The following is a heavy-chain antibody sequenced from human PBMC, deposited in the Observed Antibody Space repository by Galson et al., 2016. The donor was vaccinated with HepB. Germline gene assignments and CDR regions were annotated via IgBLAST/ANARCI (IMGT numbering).Heavy chain of an antibody. J-gene: IGHJ6*03. D-gene: IGHD2-15*01. V-gene: IGHV4-61*02. CDR1: GGSISSGTDY. CDR3: ARALVPGGMGYYYYMDV. Sequence: TLSLTCSVSGGSISSGTDYWRWIRQPAGKGLEWIGRIDPSGTTNYNPSLKSRVTISVDTSKNHFSLKLSSVTAADTAVYYCARALVPGGMGYYYYMDVWGKGTTVTVSS. CDR2: IDPSGTT.